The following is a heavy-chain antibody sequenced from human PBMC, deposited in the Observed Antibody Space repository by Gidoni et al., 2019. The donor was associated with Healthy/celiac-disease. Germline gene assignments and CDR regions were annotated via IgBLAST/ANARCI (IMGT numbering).Heavy chain of an antibody. Sequence: QVQLVQSGAEVKKPGASVKVSCKASGYTFTGYYMHWVRQAHGQGLEWMGWINPNSGGTNYEQKFQGRVTMTRDTSISTAYMELSRLRSDDTAVYYCARAGVASGYDRDNSIDYWGQGTLVTVSS. J-gene: IGHJ4*02. V-gene: IGHV1-2*02. D-gene: IGHD5-12*01. CDR3: ARAGVASGYDRDNSIDY. CDR1: GYTFTGYY. CDR2: INPNSGGT.